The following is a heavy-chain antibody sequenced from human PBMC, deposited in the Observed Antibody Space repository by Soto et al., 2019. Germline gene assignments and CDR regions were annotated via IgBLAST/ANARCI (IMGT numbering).Heavy chain of an antibody. V-gene: IGHV4-59*01. CDR2: IYYSGST. CDR3: ARDRGYGDYDNWFDP. Sequence: SETLSLTCTVSGGSISSYYWSWIRQPPGKGLEWIGYIYYSGSTNYNPSLKSRVTISVDTSKNQFSLKLSSVTAADTAVYYCARDRGYGDYDNWFDPWGQGTLVTVSS. D-gene: IGHD4-17*01. CDR1: GGSISSYY. J-gene: IGHJ5*02.